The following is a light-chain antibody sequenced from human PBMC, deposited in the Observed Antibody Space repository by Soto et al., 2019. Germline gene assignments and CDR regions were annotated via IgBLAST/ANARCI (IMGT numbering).Light chain of an antibody. V-gene: IGLV2-23*01. Sequence: QSALSQPASVSGSPGQSITISCTGTSSGVGSYKLVSWYQHHPGKATKLLIFEASKRPAGISNRFSGSKPDNTASLAISGLHAEDEADYYCCSYAGFTPYVFGTGTKVTVL. CDR2: EAS. CDR1: SSGVGSYKL. CDR3: CSYAGFTPYV. J-gene: IGLJ1*01.